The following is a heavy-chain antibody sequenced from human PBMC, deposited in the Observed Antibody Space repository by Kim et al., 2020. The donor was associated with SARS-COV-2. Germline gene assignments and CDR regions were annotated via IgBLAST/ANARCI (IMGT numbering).Heavy chain of an antibody. J-gene: IGHJ4*02. V-gene: IGHV3-23*01. D-gene: IGHD3-3*02. Sequence: YADSVKGRFTISRDNSKNTLYLQMNSLRAEDAAVYYCAKDSAFPEPHFDYWGQGTLVTVSS. CDR3: AKDSAFPEPHFDY.